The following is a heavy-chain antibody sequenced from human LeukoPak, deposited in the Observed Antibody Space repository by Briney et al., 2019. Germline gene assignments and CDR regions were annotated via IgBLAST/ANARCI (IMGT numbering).Heavy chain of an antibody. Sequence: SETLSLTCTVSGGSISRSYWSWIRQPPGKGLEWIGYMYYNGSPNYSPSFRSRATMSVDTSKNQFLLRLTSVTAADTALYFCARGTLTASMKAFDIWGQGTMVTVSS. D-gene: IGHD2-21*02. CDR3: ARGTLTASMKAFDI. CDR1: GGSISRSY. V-gene: IGHV4-59*08. CDR2: MYYNGSP. J-gene: IGHJ3*02.